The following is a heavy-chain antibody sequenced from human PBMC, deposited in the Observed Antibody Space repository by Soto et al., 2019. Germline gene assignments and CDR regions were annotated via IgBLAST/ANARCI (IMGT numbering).Heavy chain of an antibody. CDR3: ARVTLWQLPCEN. J-gene: IGHJ4*02. CDR1: SDSISSYY. V-gene: IGHV4-59*01. D-gene: IGHD3-10*02. CDR2: ISYSGST. Sequence: AETLSLTCTVSSDSISSYYWSWIRQPPGKRLEWIGYISYSGSTDYNPSLKSRVTISGDTSKKQFSLKVSSVTAADTAVYYCARVTLWQLPCENGGKGTLANVSS.